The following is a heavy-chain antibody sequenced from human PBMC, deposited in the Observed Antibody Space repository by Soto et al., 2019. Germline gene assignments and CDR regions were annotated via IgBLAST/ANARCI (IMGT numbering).Heavy chain of an antibody. CDR2: INHSGST. CDR1: GGSFSGYY. CDR3: ARGTSGYDQNYYYYCGMDV. J-gene: IGHJ6*02. D-gene: IGHD5-12*01. V-gene: IGHV4-34*01. Sequence: SETLSLTCAVYGGSFSGYYWSWIRQPPGKGLEWIGEINHSGSTNSNPSLKSRVTISVDTSKNQFSLKLSSVTAADTAVYYCARGTSGYDQNYYYYCGMDVWGQGTTVTVSS.